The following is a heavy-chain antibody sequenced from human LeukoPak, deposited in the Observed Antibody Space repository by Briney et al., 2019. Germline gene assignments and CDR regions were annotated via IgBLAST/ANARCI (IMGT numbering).Heavy chain of an antibody. CDR1: GYTFTSYG. J-gene: IGHJ4*02. CDR2: ISAYNGNT. CDR3: AGAGTTQNPYYFDY. Sequence: ASVKVSCKASGYTFTSYGISWVRQAPGQGLEWMGWISAYNGNTNYAQKLQGRVTMTTDTSTSTAYMELRSLRSDDTAVYYCAGAGTTQNPYYFDYWGQGTLVTVPS. D-gene: IGHD1-7*01. V-gene: IGHV1-18*01.